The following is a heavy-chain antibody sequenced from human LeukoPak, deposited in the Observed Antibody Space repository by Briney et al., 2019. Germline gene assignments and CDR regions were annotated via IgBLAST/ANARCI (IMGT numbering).Heavy chain of an antibody. V-gene: IGHV4-59*01. CDR1: GGSNSNYY. J-gene: IGHJ6*03. CDR3: TRRGFMDA. CDR2: IDNSGSI. Sequence: SETLSLTCTVSGGSNSNYYWSWVRQPSGKGLEWIGYIDNSGSITYNPSLKSRVTISVDMSKNQFSLKLTSVTAADTAVYYCTRRGFMDAWGKGTTVTVSS.